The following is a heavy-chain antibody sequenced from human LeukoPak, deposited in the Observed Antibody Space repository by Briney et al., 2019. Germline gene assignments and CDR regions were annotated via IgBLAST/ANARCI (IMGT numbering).Heavy chain of an antibody. CDR3: ARTLTGYYTFNWYFDL. CDR1: GYSFTTYV. J-gene: IGHJ2*01. CDR2: INAGNGNT. Sequence: ASVKVSCKASGYSFTTYVMHWVRQAPGQRLEWMGWINAGNGNTKYSQKFQGRVTISRDTSTSTAYMKLRSLRSDDTAVYYCARTLTGYYTFNWYFDLWGRGTLVTVSP. D-gene: IGHD3-9*01. V-gene: IGHV1-3*01.